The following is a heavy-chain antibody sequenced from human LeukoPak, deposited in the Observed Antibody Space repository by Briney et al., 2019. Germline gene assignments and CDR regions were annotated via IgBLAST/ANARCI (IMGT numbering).Heavy chain of an antibody. CDR1: GFTFSNYW. J-gene: IGHJ5*02. D-gene: IGHD2-2*01. Sequence: PGGSLRLSCAASGFTFSNYWMYWVRQAPGEGLVWVSRISSDGSTTANADSVRGRFTISRDNTKSTLYLQMNRLRAEDTAAYFCARSISWHDGWFDPWGQGTLVTVSS. CDR2: ISSDGSTT. V-gene: IGHV3-74*01. CDR3: ARSISWHDGWFDP.